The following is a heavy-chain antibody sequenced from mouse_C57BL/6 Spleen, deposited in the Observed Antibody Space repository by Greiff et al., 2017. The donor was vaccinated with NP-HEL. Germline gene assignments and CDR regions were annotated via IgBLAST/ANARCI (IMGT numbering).Heavy chain of an antibody. V-gene: IGHV14-2*01. CDR2: IDPEDGET. Sequence: EVHLVESGAELVKPGASVKLSCTASGFNIKDYYMHWVKQRTEQGLEWIGRIDPEDGETKYAPKFQGKATITADTSSNTAYLQLSSLTSEDTAVYYCASQTGTRGDAMDDWGQGTSVTVSS. CDR3: ASQTGTRGDAMDD. D-gene: IGHD4-1*01. J-gene: IGHJ4*01. CDR1: GFNIKDYY.